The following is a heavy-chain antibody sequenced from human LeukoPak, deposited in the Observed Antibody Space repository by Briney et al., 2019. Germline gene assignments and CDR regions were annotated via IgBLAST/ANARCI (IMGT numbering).Heavy chain of an antibody. D-gene: IGHD4-23*01. CDR3: ARQIYGGNGDY. V-gene: IGHV5-51*01. CDR2: IYPGDSDT. Sequence: AESLKISCNGSGYSFTSYCIGWVRPMPGKGLEWMGIIYPGDSDTRYSPSFQGQVAILADKSISSAYPQWSSLKASGTAVYYCARQIYGGNGDYWGQGTLVTVSS. CDR1: GYSFTSYC. J-gene: IGHJ4*02.